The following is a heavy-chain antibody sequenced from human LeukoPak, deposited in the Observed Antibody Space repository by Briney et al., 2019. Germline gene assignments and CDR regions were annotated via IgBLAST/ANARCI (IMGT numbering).Heavy chain of an antibody. D-gene: IGHD1-26*01. CDR3: ASAVGATRDAFDI. CDR1: GYSFTSYW. J-gene: IGHJ3*02. V-gene: IGHV5-51*01. Sequence: GESLKISCKGSGYSFTSYWIGWVRQMPGKGLEWMGIIYPGDSDTRYSPSFQGQVTISADKSFSTAYLQWSSLKASDTAMYYCASAVGATRDAFDIWGQGTMVTVSS. CDR2: IYPGDSDT.